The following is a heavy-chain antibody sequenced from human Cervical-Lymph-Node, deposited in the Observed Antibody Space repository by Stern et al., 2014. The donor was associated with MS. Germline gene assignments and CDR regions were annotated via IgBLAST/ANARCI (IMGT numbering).Heavy chain of an antibody. D-gene: IGHD3-16*02. CDR2: INTDASST. CDR3: ARGSYYFDY. Sequence: VQLVQSGGGLVQPGGSLRLSCAASGFTFGTYWMHWVRQAPGEGLVWVSRINTDASSTNYADSVKGRFTISRDNAKNTLYLQMNSLRAEDTAVYYCARGSYYFDYWGQGTLVTVSS. V-gene: IGHV3-74*02. J-gene: IGHJ4*02. CDR1: GFTFGTYW.